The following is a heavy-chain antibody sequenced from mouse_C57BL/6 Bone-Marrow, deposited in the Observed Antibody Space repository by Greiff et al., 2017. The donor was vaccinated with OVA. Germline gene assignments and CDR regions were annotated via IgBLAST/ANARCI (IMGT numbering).Heavy chain of an antibody. J-gene: IGHJ3*01. V-gene: IGHV1-75*01. CDR2: IFPGSGST. D-gene: IGHD2-1*01. Sequence: QVQLKESGPELVKPGASVKISCKASGYTFTDYYINWVKQRPGQGLEWIGWIFPGSGSTYYNEKFKGKATLTVDKSSSTAYMLLSSLTSEDSAVYCCAREEIYYGIFAYWGQGTLVTVSA. CDR3: AREEIYYGIFAY. CDR1: GYTFTDYY.